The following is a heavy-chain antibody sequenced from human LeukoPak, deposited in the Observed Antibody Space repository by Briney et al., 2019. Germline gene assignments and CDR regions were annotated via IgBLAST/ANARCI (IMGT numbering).Heavy chain of an antibody. Sequence: ASVKVSCKVSGYTLTELSMHWVRQATGQGLEWMGWMNPNSGNTGYAQKFQGRVTITMNTSISTAYMELSSLTSEDTAVYYCARGPYTHYDSSGDYYNWFDPWGQGTLVTVSS. CDR3: ARGPYTHYDSSGDYYNWFDP. J-gene: IGHJ5*02. CDR1: GYTLTELS. V-gene: IGHV1-8*03. D-gene: IGHD3-22*01. CDR2: MNPNSGNT.